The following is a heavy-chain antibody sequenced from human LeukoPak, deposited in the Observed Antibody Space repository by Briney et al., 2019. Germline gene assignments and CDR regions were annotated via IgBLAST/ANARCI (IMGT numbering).Heavy chain of an antibody. V-gene: IGHV3-53*01. CDR3: ASRRDGYNYYYGMDV. Sequence: GGSLRLSCAASGFTFSSYAVSWVRQAPGKGLAWVSVIYSGGSTYYADSVKGRFTVSRDNSKNTLYPQMNSLRAEDTAVYYCASRRDGYNYYYGMDVWGQGTTVTVSS. J-gene: IGHJ6*02. D-gene: IGHD5-24*01. CDR1: GFTFSSYA. CDR2: IYSGGST.